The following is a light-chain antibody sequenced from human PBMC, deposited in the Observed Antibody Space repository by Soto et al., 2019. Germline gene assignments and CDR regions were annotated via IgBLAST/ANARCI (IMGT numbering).Light chain of an antibody. CDR2: WAS. CDR1: QSVLYSSNNKNY. V-gene: IGKV4-1*01. CDR3: QQYYNPPRT. J-gene: IGKJ2*01. Sequence: DIVMTQSPDSLAVSLGERATINCKSSQSVLYSSNNKNYLAWYQQKPGQPPKLLIYWASTRDSGVPDRFSGSGSGTDFTLTISSLQAEDVAVYYCQQYYNPPRTFGQGTKLEIK.